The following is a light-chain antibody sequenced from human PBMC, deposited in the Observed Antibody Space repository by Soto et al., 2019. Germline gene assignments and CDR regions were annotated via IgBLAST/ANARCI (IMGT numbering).Light chain of an antibody. CDR3: QQYNSYTWT. Sequence: DIQMTQSPSTLSASVGDRVTITCRASQSFSSWLAWYQQKPGKAPKLLTYDASSLESGVPSRFSGSGSGTEFTLTISSLQPDDFATYYCQQYNSYTWTFGQGTKVDIK. V-gene: IGKV1-5*01. CDR1: QSFSSW. CDR2: DAS. J-gene: IGKJ1*01.